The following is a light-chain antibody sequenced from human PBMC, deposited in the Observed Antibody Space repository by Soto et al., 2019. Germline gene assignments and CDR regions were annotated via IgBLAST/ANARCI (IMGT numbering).Light chain of an antibody. CDR3: QKIGSYPFN. V-gene: IGKV1-39*01. Sequence: IQITQSPSSLSASVVDRVTITCRASQTISDSLNWYQQTPGKAPNLLIYAASSLQSGVPSRFSGSGSGTGFTLTISSLQPEDFATYYCQKIGSYPFNFGPGTKVDIK. CDR2: AAS. CDR1: QTISDS. J-gene: IGKJ3*01.